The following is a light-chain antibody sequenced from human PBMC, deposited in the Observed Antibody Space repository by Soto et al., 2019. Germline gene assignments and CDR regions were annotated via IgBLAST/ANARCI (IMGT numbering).Light chain of an antibody. V-gene: IGLV2-8*01. Sequence: QAVVTQPPSASGSPGQPVTISCTGTSSDVGGYNYVSWYQQHPGKAPKLMIYEVSKRPSGVPDRFSGSKSGNTASLTVSGLQAEDEAGYFCSSYAGSNIVLFGGGTKVTVL. CDR1: SSDVGGYNY. CDR3: SSYAGSNIVL. CDR2: EVS. J-gene: IGLJ2*01.